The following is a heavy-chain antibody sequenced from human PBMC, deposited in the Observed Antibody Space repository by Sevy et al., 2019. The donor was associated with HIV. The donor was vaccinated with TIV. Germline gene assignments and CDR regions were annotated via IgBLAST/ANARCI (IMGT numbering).Heavy chain of an antibody. CDR3: ARGPLGSYGLNGHDY. V-gene: IGHV3-33*01. CDR1: GFTFSTYG. CDR2: IWYDGRNR. J-gene: IGHJ4*02. Sequence: GGSLRLSCAPSGFTFSTYGMHWVRQAPGKGLEWVASIWYDGRNRYYADSVKGRFTISRDNSKNTLYLQMNSLRAEDTAVYYCARGPLGSYGLNGHDYWGQGTLVTVSS. D-gene: IGHD5-18*01.